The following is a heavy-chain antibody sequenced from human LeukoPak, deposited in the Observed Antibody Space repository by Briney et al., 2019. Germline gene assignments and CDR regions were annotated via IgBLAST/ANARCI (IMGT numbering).Heavy chain of an antibody. Sequence: ASVKVSCKVSGYTLTELSMHWVRQAPGKGLEWMGGFDPEDGETVYAQRFQGRVTMTEDTSTDTAYMELSSLRSEDTVVYYCATGSLRLGEFSLGYWGQGTLVTVSS. D-gene: IGHD3-16*02. CDR3: ATGSLRLGEFSLGY. V-gene: IGHV1-24*01. J-gene: IGHJ4*02. CDR1: GYTLTELS. CDR2: FDPEDGET.